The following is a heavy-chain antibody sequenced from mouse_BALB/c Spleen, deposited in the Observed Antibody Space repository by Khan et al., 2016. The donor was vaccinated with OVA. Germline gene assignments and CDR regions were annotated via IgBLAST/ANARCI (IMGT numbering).Heavy chain of an antibody. CDR2: IDPETGGT. V-gene: IGHV1-15*01. CDR3: TSVLAY. Sequence: QVQLKQSGAELVRPGASVTLSCKASGYTFTDYEMHWVKQTPVHGLEWIGAIDPETGGTAYNQKFKGKATLTADKSSSTAYMELRSLTSEDSAVYYCTSVLAYWGQVTLVTVSA. CDR1: GYTFTDYE. J-gene: IGHJ3*01.